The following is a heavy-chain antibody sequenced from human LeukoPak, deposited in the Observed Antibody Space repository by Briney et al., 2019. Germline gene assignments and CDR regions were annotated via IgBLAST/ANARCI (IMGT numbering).Heavy chain of an antibody. CDR2: FYSGGRT. Sequence: GGSLRLSCAASGFAVSSSYMSWVRQGPGKGLEWVSVFYSGGRTDYADSVNGRFTISRDNSKNTVYLQMNSLRAEDTAVYYCARDPYGGNWFDYWGQGTLVTVSS. V-gene: IGHV3-66*01. D-gene: IGHD4-23*01. CDR3: ARDPYGGNWFDY. CDR1: GFAVSSSY. J-gene: IGHJ4*02.